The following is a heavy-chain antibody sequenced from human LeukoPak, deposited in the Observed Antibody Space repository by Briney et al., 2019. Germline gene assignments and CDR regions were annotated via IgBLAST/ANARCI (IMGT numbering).Heavy chain of an antibody. J-gene: IGHJ6*03. CDR3: ARDRDIGGYYYYMDV. D-gene: IGHD3-16*01. Sequence: WASVKVSCKASGYTFTSYYMHWVRQAPGQGLEWMGIINPSGGSTSYAQKFQGRVTMTRDTSTSTVYMELSSLRSEDTAVYYCARDRDIGGYYYYMDVWGKGTTVTVSS. CDR2: INPSGGST. V-gene: IGHV1-46*01. CDR1: GYTFTSYY.